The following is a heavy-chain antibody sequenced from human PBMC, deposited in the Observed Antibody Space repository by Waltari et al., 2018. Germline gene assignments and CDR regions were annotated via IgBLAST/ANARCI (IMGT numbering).Heavy chain of an antibody. Sequence: EVQLAESGGGLVKPGGSLRLSCAASGITLRNVFMSWVRQAPGKGLEWVGRIKRNSEGGPPDYAAPVKGRFTISRDDSKNTVYLQVDSLRTEDTAVYYCAAPGEEIRGAQPFDYWGQGTLVTVSS. CDR2: IKRNSEGGPP. V-gene: IGHV3-15*01. CDR1: GITLRNVF. J-gene: IGHJ4*02. CDR3: AAPGEEIRGAQPFDY.